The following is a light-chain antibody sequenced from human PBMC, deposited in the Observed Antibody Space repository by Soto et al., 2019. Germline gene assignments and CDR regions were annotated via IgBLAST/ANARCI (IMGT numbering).Light chain of an antibody. CDR3: CSFAGSFYV. CDR2: DVT. CDR1: SSDVGNYNF. Sequence: QSVLTQPRSVSGSPGQSVTISCTGTSSDVGNYNFVSWFQQHPGKAPKLMIYDVTQRPSGVPDRFSGSKSGNTASLTISGLQAEDEADYYCCSFAGSFYVFGTGTKVT. J-gene: IGLJ1*01. V-gene: IGLV2-11*01.